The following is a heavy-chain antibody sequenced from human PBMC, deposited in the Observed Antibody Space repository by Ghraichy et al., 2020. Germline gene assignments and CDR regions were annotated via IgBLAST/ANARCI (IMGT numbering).Heavy chain of an antibody. CDR3: TRQGPSPRDDFDY. CDR1: GFTFSGSS. J-gene: IGHJ4*02. CDR2: VSVNAYNYAK. Sequence: GGSLRLSCAGSGFTFSGSSIIWVRQASGKGLEWVGRVSVNAYNYAKTYAASVRGRFTISRDDSENTAFLQMNSLQTDDTAVYYCTRQGPSPRDDFDYWGQGTLVTVSS. V-gene: IGHV3-73*01. D-gene: IGHD2-21*01.